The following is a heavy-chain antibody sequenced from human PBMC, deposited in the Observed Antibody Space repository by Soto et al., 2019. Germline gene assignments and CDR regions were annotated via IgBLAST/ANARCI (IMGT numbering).Heavy chain of an antibody. V-gene: IGHV4-59*13. CDR1: CASFSGSY. J-gene: IGHJ4*01. CDR2: AYYSGTT. D-gene: IGHD3-3*01. CDR3: AGWSALTQYYFDS. Sequence: KPSETLSLTCAVSCASFSGSYWSWIRQPPGKGLEWIGYAYYSGTTVYNPSLKSRVSISVDTSKKYVSLRLNSVTAADTAVYYCAGWSALTQYYFDSWGHGTLVTVSS.